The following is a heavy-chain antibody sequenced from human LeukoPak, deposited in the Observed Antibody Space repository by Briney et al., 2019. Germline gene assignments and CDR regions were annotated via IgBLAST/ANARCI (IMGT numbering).Heavy chain of an antibody. J-gene: IGHJ4*02. CDR1: GGTLSSYA. CDR3: ARAYCSSTSCYNYFDY. V-gene: IGHV1-69*13. Sequence: SVKVSCKASGGTLSSYAISWVRQAPGQGLEWMGGIIPIFGTANYAQKFQGRVTITADESTSTAYMELSSLRSEDTAVYYCARAYCSSTSCYNYFDYWGQGTLVTVSS. CDR2: IIPIFGTA. D-gene: IGHD2-2*02.